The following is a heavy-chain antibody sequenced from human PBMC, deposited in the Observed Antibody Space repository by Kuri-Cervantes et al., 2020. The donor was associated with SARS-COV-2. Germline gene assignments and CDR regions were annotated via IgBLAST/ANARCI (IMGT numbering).Heavy chain of an antibody. CDR2: INHSGST. CDR1: GGSFSGYY. D-gene: IGHD3-16*01. CDR3: ATGIDYGSTLFDY. J-gene: IGHJ4*02. V-gene: IGHV4-34*01. Sequence: SQTLSLTCAVYGGSFSGYYWSWIRQPPGKGLEWIGEINHSGSTNYNPSLRSRLTISLDTSKNQFSLKLISVTPADTAVYFCATGIDYGSTLFDYWGQGTLVTVSS.